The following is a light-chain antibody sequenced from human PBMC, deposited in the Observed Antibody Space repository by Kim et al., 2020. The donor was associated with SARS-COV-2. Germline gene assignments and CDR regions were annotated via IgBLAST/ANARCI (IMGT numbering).Light chain of an antibody. J-gene: IGKJ1*01. CDR2: AAS. CDR1: QTISRN. Sequence: ASVGDRVTITGRASQTISRNLNWYQQKPGRAPKFLIYAASNLQSGVPSRFSGSGSGTDFTLTISSLQPEDFATYYWQQSHSTPPTFGQGTKVDIK. V-gene: IGKV1-39*01. CDR3: QQSHSTPPT.